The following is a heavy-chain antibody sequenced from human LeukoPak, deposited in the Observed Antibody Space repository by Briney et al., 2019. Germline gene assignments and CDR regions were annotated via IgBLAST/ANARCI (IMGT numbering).Heavy chain of an antibody. Sequence: PGGSLRLSCAASGFTFSSYAMSWVRQSPGKGLEWVSAISGSGGSTYYADSVKGRFTISRDSSKNTLYLQMNSLRAEDTAVYYCAKTSYYYGSGSYWDYFDYWGQGTLVTVSS. V-gene: IGHV3-23*01. J-gene: IGHJ4*02. D-gene: IGHD3-10*01. CDR3: AKTSYYYGSGSYWDYFDY. CDR2: ISGSGGST. CDR1: GFTFSSYA.